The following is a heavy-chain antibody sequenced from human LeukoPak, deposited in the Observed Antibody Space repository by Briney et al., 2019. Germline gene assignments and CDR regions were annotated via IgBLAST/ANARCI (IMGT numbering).Heavy chain of an antibody. CDR1: GGSISSGDYY. CDR2: IYHSGST. V-gene: IGHV4-30-4*01. CDR3: ARGPNYVWGSYRYFDY. Sequence: TLSLTCTVSGGSISSGDYYWSWIRQSPGKGLEWIGYIYHSGSTSYNPSLKSRVTISVDTSKNQFSLKLSSVTAADTAVYYCARGPNYVWGSYRYFDYWGQGTLVTVSS. D-gene: IGHD3-16*02. J-gene: IGHJ4*02.